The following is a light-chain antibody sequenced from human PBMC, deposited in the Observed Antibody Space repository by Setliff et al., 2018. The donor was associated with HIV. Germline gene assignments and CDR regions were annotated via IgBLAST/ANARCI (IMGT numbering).Light chain of an antibody. Sequence: QSALTQPASVSGSPGQSITISCTGTSSDVWRYTLVSWYQQHPGKAPKLIIYEVSKRPSGVSNRFSGFKSGNTAPLTMSGLQAEDEADYYCCSYAGNFTYYVFGTGTKVTVL. CDR3: CSYAGNFTYYV. CDR2: EVS. J-gene: IGLJ1*01. CDR1: SSDVWRYTL. V-gene: IGLV2-23*02.